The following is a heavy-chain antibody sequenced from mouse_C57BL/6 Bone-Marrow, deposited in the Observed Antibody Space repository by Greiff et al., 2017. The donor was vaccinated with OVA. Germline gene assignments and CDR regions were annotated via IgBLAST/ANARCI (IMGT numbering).Heavy chain of an antibody. J-gene: IGHJ3*01. D-gene: IGHD2-3*01. CDR2: ISNGGGST. Sequence: EVQLQESGGGLVQPGGSLKLSCAASGFTFSDYYMYWVRQTPEKRLEWVAYISNGGGSTYYPDTVKGRFTISRDNAKNTLYLQMSRLKSEDTAMYYCASRIYDGYYGGYWGQGTLVTVSA. CDR1: GFTFSDYY. V-gene: IGHV5-12*01. CDR3: ASRIYDGYYGGY.